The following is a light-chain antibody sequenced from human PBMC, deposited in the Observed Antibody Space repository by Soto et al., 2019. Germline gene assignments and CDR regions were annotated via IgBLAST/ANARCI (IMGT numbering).Light chain of an antibody. CDR2: GGS. V-gene: IGKV3-20*01. J-gene: IGKJ4*01. CDR1: QSVSSNH. CDR3: QQYGNSPVT. Sequence: DIVLTQSPGTLSVSPGERATLYCRASQSVSSNHLAWYQQKPGQAPRLLIYGGSSRATGIPVRFSGSGSETDFTLTISRLEPEDFAVYYCQQYGNSPVTFGGGTKVDIK.